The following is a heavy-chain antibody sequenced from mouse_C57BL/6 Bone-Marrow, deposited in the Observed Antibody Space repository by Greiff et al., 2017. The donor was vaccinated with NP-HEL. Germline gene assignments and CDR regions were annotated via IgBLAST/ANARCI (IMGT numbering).Heavy chain of an antibody. D-gene: IGHD1-1*01. J-gene: IGHJ1*03. CDR1: GYTFTDYY. V-gene: IGHV1-26*01. CDR3: ATYGPDWYFHI. Sequence: VQLQQSGPELVKPGASVKISCKASGYTFTDYYMNWVKQSHGKSLEWIGDINPNNGGTSYNQKFKGKATLTVDKSSSTAYMELRSLTSEDSAVYYCATYGPDWYFHIWRTGTTVPVSS. CDR2: INPNNGGT.